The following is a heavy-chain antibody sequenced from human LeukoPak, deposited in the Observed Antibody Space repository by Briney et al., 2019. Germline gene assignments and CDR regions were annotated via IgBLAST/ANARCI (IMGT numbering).Heavy chain of an antibody. J-gene: IGHJ5*02. CDR3: AKDPQWGGWGWFDP. V-gene: IGHV3-30*04. CDR2: ISYDGSNK. Sequence: GGSLRLSCAASGFTFSSYAMHWVRQAPGKGLEWVAVISYDGSNKYYADSVKGRFTISRDNSKNTLYLQMNSLRAEDTAVYYCAKDPQWGGWGWFDPWGQGTLVTVSS. D-gene: IGHD6-19*01. CDR1: GFTFSSYA.